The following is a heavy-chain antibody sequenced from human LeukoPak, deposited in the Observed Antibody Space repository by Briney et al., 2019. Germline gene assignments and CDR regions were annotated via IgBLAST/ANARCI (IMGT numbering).Heavy chain of an antibody. CDR2: MNPNSGNT. CDR1: GYTFTSYD. Sequence: ASAKVSCKASGYTFTSYDINWVRQATGQGLEWMGWMNPNSGNTGYAQKFQGRVTMTRNTSISTAYMELSSLRSEDTAVYYCASGGLWFGEFGTDGMDVWGQGTTVTVSS. J-gene: IGHJ6*02. V-gene: IGHV1-8*01. D-gene: IGHD3-10*01. CDR3: ASGGLWFGEFGTDGMDV.